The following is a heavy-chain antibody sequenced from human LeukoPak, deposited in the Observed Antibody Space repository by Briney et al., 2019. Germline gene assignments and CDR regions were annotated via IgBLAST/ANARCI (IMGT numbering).Heavy chain of an antibody. V-gene: IGHV3-30*02. Sequence: GGSLRLSCAASGFTFSSYGMHWVRQAPGKGLEWVAFIRYDGSNKYCADSVKGRFTISRDNSKNTLYLQMNSLRAEDTAVYYCAKEAAAILWHYYYYMDVWGKGTTVAVSS. CDR2: IRYDGSNK. D-gene: IGHD2-2*01. CDR3: AKEAAAILWHYYYYMDV. CDR1: GFTFSSYG. J-gene: IGHJ6*03.